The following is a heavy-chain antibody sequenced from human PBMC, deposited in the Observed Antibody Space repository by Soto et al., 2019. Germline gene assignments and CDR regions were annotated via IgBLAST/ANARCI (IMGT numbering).Heavy chain of an antibody. CDR1: GFTLSGFD. Sequence: GGSLRLSCAASGFTLSGFDIHWVRQASGEGLEWVGRIKTKVESYATELAASVKGRFTISRDDPKNTAYLEMNSLKTEDTAVYYCTTDTPIVVVVAATQVWGQGTLVTVSS. D-gene: IGHD2-15*01. CDR3: TTDTPIVVVVAATQV. CDR2: IKTKVESYAT. J-gene: IGHJ4*02. V-gene: IGHV3-73*01.